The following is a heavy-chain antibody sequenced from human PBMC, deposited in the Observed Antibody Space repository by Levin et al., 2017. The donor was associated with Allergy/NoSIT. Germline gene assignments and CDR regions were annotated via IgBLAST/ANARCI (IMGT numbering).Heavy chain of an antibody. Sequence: PSETLSLTCSVSGDSITSYHWSWIRQPPGKGLEWIGYIYYNGSTYYNPSLKSRVTISLDTSKTQFSLKLTSVTAADTAVFYCARTRPLPTDGHYGIDVWGQGTTVTVSS. D-gene: IGHD4-17*01. J-gene: IGHJ6*02. V-gene: IGHV4-59*01. CDR1: GDSITSYH. CDR2: IYYNGST. CDR3: ARTRPLPTDGHYGIDV.